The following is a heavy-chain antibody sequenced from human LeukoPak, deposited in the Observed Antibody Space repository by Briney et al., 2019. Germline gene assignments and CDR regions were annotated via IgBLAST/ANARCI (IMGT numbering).Heavy chain of an antibody. CDR2: INHSGST. D-gene: IGHD3-22*01. Sequence: SETLSLTCAVYGGSFSGYYWSWIRQPPGKGLEWIGEINHSGSTNYNPSLKSRVTISMDTSKNQLSLRLSSVTAADMAVYYCARGTSDSSGYYYYFDYWGQGTLVTVSS. J-gene: IGHJ4*02. CDR1: GGSFSGYY. CDR3: ARGTSDSSGYYYYFDY. V-gene: IGHV4-34*01.